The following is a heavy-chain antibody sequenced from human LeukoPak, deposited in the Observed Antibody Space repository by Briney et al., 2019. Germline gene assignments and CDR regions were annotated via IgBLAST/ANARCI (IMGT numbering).Heavy chain of an antibody. Sequence: ASVKVSCKASGYAFTSYYMHWVRQAPGQGLEWMGIINPSGGRTTYAQKFQGRVTMTRDMSTSTVYMDLIGLRSEDTAVYYCARAHLSGYFDYWGQGTLVTVSS. J-gene: IGHJ4*02. CDR2: INPSGGRT. V-gene: IGHV1-46*01. CDR3: ARAHLSGYFDY. D-gene: IGHD3-10*01. CDR1: GYAFTSYY.